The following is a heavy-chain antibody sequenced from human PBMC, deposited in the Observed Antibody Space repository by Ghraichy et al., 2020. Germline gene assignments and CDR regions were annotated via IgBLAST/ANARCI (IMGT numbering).Heavy chain of an antibody. V-gene: IGHV3-23*01. D-gene: IGHD4-17*01. Sequence: GGSLRLSCAASGFTFSSYAMSWVRQAPGKGLEWVSAISGSGGSTYYADSVKGRFTISRDNSKNTLYLQMNSLRAEDTAVYYCAKVSSYGDYVEDDNYGMDVWGQGTTVTVSS. CDR1: GFTFSSYA. CDR2: ISGSGGST. J-gene: IGHJ6*02. CDR3: AKVSSYGDYVEDDNYGMDV.